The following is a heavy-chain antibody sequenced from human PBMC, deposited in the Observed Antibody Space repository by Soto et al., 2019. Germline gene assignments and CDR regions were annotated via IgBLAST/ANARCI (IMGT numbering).Heavy chain of an antibody. J-gene: IGHJ4*02. D-gene: IGHD3-22*01. Sequence: DVQLVESGGGLVQPGRSLRLSCAASGFTFDDYAMHWVRQAPGKGLEWVSGISWNSGSIGYADSVKGRFTISRDNAKNSLYLQMNSLRAEDTALYYCAKDYRSSGYFIDYWGQGTLVTVSS. CDR3: AKDYRSSGYFIDY. V-gene: IGHV3-9*01. CDR1: GFTFDDYA. CDR2: ISWNSGSI.